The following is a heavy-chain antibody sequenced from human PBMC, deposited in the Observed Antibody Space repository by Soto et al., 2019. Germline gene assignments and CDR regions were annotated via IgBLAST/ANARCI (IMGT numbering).Heavy chain of an antibody. CDR2: ISNRGRT. CDR3: ARAESSSSEGFDS. J-gene: IGHJ4*02. D-gene: IGHD6-6*01. CDR1: GVSINSYF. V-gene: IGHV4-59*01. Sequence: SETLSLTCAVSGVSINSYFWSWVRQPPGKGLEWIGHISNRGRTNYNPSLKSRVAISVDESENQFSLKVNSVTAGGTAVYYCARAESSSSEGFDSWGRGTLVTVSS.